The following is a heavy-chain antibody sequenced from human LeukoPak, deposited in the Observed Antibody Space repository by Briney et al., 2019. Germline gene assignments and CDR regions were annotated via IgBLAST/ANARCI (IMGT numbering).Heavy chain of an antibody. CDR1: GGSISSYY. V-gene: IGHV4-59*01. Sequence: SETLSLTCTVSGGSISSYYWSWIRHPPGKGLEWIGYIYYSGSTKYNPSLKSRVTISVDASKTQCSVKLNAVSAADTAVYCCARGSRELYCFDYWGQGTLVTV. CDR3: ARGSRELYCFDY. D-gene: IGHD1-7*01. CDR2: IYYSGST. J-gene: IGHJ4*02.